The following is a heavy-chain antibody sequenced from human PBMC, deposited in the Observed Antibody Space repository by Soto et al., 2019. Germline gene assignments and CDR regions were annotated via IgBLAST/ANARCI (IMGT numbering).Heavy chain of an antibody. CDR2: IYPGDSDT. Sequence: PGASLKISCKGSGYTFTNYWIDWVRQMPGKGLEWMGIIYPGDSDTKYNPSFQGQVTFSAGKSITTTYLQWSSLKASDTAIYYCAASIFYYGMDVWGQGTTVTVSS. J-gene: IGHJ6*02. CDR1: GYTFTNYW. CDR3: AASIFYYGMDV. V-gene: IGHV5-51*01.